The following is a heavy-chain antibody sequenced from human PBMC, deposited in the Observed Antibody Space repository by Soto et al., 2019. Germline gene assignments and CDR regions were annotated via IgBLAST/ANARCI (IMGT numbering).Heavy chain of an antibody. CDR2: INWNGGST. D-gene: IGHD3-9*01. V-gene: IGHV3-20*04. J-gene: IGHJ3*02. CDR3: ARDPPKDYDISYDAFDI. CDR1: GFTFSSYS. Sequence: GGSLRLSCAASGFTFSSYSMNWVRQAPGKGLEWVSGINWNGGSTGYADSVKGRFTISRDNAKNSLYLQMNSLRAEDTALYYCARDPPKDYDISYDAFDIWGQGTMVTVSS.